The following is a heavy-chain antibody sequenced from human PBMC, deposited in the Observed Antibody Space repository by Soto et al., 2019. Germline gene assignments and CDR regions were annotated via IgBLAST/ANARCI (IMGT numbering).Heavy chain of an antibody. CDR1: GFTFKNAW. D-gene: IGHD3-10*01. J-gene: IGHJ4*02. V-gene: IGHV3-15*07. CDR3: NTEFGTYGSGTLHDY. Sequence: EVQLAESGGGLVKPGGSLRLSCAVSGFTFKNAWMNWVRQAPGTGLEWVGRIQSYSDGGTTDYIASVKGRFAISSDDSTNRLCLQMDSLKTEDTAVYFCNTEFGTYGSGTLHDYWGQGTLVTVS. CDR2: IQSYSDGGTT.